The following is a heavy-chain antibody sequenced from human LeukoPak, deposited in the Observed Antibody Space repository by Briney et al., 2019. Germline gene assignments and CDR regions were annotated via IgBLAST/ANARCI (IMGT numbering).Heavy chain of an antibody. J-gene: IGHJ4*02. D-gene: IGHD3-22*01. Sequence: SETLSLTCTVSGGSISSYYWSWIRQPAGKGLEWIGRIYTSGSTNYNPSLQSRVTMSVDTSKNQFSLKLSSVTAADTAVYYCARDEEDSSGYYRYYFDYWGQGTLVTVSS. CDR1: GGSISSYY. V-gene: IGHV4-4*07. CDR2: IYTSGST. CDR3: ARDEEDSSGYYRYYFDY.